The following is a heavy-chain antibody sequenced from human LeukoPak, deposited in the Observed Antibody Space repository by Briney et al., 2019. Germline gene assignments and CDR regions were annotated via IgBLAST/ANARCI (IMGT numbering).Heavy chain of an antibody. D-gene: IGHD6-6*01. J-gene: IGHJ4*02. CDR2: IISDGSST. Sequence: GGPLRLSCAASGFTFSSYWMHWVGQAPGKGRVGVSRIISDGSSTSYAASVKGRFTISRDNAKNTLYLQMNSLRAEDTAVYYCARGYGSSRGWYWGQGTLVTVSS. CDR3: ARGYGSSRGWY. CDR1: GFTFSSYW. V-gene: IGHV3-74*01.